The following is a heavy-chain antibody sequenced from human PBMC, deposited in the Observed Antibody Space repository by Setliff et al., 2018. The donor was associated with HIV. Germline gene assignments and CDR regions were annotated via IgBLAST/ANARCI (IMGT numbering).Heavy chain of an antibody. CDR3: ARDVEHMMDV. V-gene: IGHV1-18*01. CDR1: GYTFTTFG. Sequence: GASVKVSCKASGYTFTTFGISWVRQAPGQGLEWMGWISAYNGHTNYAQKFQGRVTMTTDTSTSTAYMELRSLRFDDTAVYYCARDVEHMMDVWGQGTTVTVSS. J-gene: IGHJ6*02. CDR2: ISAYNGHT.